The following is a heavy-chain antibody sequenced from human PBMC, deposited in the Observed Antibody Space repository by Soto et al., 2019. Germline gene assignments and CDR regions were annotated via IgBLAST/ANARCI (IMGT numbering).Heavy chain of an antibody. D-gene: IGHD3-22*01. CDR1: GGPVSGDDLY. CDR2: VYHTGTT. V-gene: IGHV4-31*02. J-gene: IGHJ6*02. CDR3: ARALVTDYNSRDYHYYFAMDV. Sequence: SETLSLTCVASGGPVSGDDLYWSWIRHLPGKGLEWIANVYHTGTTYYNPSLKSRVSMSVDTSQNQFSLILASVTAADTAVYYCARALVTDYNSRDYHYYFAMDVWCQGTSVTVSS.